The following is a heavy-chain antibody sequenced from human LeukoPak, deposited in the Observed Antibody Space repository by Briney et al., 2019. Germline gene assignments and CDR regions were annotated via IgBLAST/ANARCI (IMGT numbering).Heavy chain of an antibody. CDR3: ARVASDSSGWYHFDY. CDR1: GFTVSSNY. J-gene: IGHJ4*02. D-gene: IGHD6-19*01. CDR2: INNGGTT. V-gene: IGHV3-53*01. Sequence: GGSLRLSCAASGFTVSSNYMGWVRQAPGKGLEWVSLINNGGTTNHAGSVKGRFTISRDSSKNTLYLQMNSLTAEDTGVYYCARVASDSSGWYHFDYWGQGALVTVSS.